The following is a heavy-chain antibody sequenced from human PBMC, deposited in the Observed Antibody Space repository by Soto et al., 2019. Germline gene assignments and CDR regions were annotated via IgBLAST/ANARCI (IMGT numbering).Heavy chain of an antibody. V-gene: IGHV4-30-4*01. CDR3: ARDLGSLTGTGDAFDI. CDR1: GGSISSGDYY. CDR2: IYYSGST. J-gene: IGHJ3*02. D-gene: IGHD1-20*01. Sequence: SETLSLTCTVSGGSISSGDYYWSWIRQPPGKGLEWIGYIYYSGSTYYNPSLKSRVTISVDTSKNQFSLKLSSVTAADTAVYYCARDLGSLTGTGDAFDIWGQGTMVTVSS.